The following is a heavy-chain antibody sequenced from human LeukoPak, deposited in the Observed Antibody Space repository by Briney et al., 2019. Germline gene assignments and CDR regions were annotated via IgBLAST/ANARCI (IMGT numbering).Heavy chain of an antibody. D-gene: IGHD4-17*01. Sequence: SETLSLTCTVSGGSISSYYWSWIRQPPGKGLEWIGYIYYSGSTNYNPSLKSRVTISVDTSKNQFSLKLSSVTAADTAVYYCARVQGLGDGDYGGYYFDYWGQGTLVTVSS. CDR1: GGSISSYY. CDR3: ARVQGLGDGDYGGYYFDY. CDR2: IYYSGST. J-gene: IGHJ4*02. V-gene: IGHV4-59*01.